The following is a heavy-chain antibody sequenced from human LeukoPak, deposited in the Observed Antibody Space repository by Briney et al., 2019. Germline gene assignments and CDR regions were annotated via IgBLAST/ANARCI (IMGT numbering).Heavy chain of an antibody. Sequence: PGGSLRLSCAASGFTFSSFAINWVRQAPGKGLEWVSVITGSGSGADYADSVKGRFTISRDNSKNTLYLQMNSLRAEDTAVYYCARGYYDSSGYYYLDYWGQGTLVTVSS. V-gene: IGHV3-23*01. J-gene: IGHJ4*02. CDR3: ARGYYDSSGYYYLDY. CDR1: GFTFSSFA. D-gene: IGHD3-22*01. CDR2: ITGSGSGA.